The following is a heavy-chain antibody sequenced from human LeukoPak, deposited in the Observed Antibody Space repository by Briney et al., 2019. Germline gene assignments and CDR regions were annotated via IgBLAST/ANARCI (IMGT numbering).Heavy chain of an antibody. CDR1: GGSISSGSYY. CDR2: IYTSGST. J-gene: IGHJ4*02. Sequence: SETLSLTCTVSGGSISSGSYYWSWIRQPAGKGLEWIGRIYTSGSTNYNPSLKSRVTISVDTSKNQFSLKLSSVTAADTAVYYCARALGYGPPDYWGQGTLVTVSS. CDR3: ARALGYGPPDY. D-gene: IGHD6-13*01. V-gene: IGHV4-61*02.